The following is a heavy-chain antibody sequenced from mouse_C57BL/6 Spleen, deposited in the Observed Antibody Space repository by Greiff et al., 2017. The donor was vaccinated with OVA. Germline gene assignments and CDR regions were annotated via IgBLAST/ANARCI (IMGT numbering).Heavy chain of an antibody. CDR3: ARGAPALHYFDY. CDR1: GFTFSDYY. CDR2: INYDGSST. J-gene: IGHJ2*01. Sequence: EVKLVESEGGLVQPGSSMKLSCTASGFTFSDYYMAWVRQVPEKGLEWVANINYDGSSTYYLDSLKSRFIISRDNAKNILYLQMSSLKSEDTATYYCARGAPALHYFDYWGQGTTLTVSS. V-gene: IGHV5-16*01.